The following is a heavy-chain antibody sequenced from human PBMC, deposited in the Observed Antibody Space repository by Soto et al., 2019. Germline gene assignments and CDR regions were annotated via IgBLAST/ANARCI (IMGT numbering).Heavy chain of an antibody. CDR3: AKPLEGYCSSTSCLSDY. Sequence: GGSLRLSCAASTFTFSDHAMSWVRQAPGKGLEWVSEISSSSSSTYYADSVKGRFTISRDNSKNTLYLQMNSLRAEDTALYYCAKPLEGYCSSTSCLSDYWGQGTLVTVSS. D-gene: IGHD2-2*01. CDR2: ISSSSSST. CDR1: TFTFSDHA. V-gene: IGHV3-23*01. J-gene: IGHJ4*02.